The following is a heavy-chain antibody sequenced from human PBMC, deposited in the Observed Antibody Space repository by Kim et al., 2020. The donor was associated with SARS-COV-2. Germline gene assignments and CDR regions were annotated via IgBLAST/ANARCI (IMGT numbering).Heavy chain of an antibody. CDR1: GYTFTSYY. J-gene: IGHJ4*02. CDR2: INPSGGST. D-gene: IGHD3-10*01. V-gene: IGHV1-46*01. Sequence: ASVKVSCKASGYTFTSYYMHWVRQAPGQGLEWMGIINPSGGSTSYAQKFQGRVTMTRDTSTSTVYMELSSLRSEDTAVYYCARGRDPYYYGSGSYNPPGYWGQGTLVTVSS. CDR3: ARGRDPYYYGSGSYNPPGY.